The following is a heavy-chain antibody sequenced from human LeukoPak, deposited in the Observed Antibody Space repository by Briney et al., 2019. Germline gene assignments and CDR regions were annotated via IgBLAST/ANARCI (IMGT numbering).Heavy chain of an antibody. CDR1: GFTFSSYG. Sequence: GSLRLSCAASGFTFSSYGMHWVRQAPGKGLEWVAVISYDGSNKYYADSVKGRFTISRDNSKNTLYLQMNSLRAEDTAVYYCAKARARTYTSLSYYYGMDVWGQGTTVTVSS. CDR2: ISYDGSNK. CDR3: AKARARTYTSLSYYYGMDV. V-gene: IGHV3-30*18. D-gene: IGHD1-26*01. J-gene: IGHJ6*02.